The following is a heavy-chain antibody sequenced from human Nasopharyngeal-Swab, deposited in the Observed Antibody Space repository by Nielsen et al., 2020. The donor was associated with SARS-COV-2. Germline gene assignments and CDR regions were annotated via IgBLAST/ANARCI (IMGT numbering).Heavy chain of an antibody. CDR3: ARDVSTGGLFYYYYGMDV. J-gene: IGHJ6*02. D-gene: IGHD2-8*02. Sequence: GESLEISCTASGLTVSRNFMRWVRQAPGKGLEWVSVIYSGGSTYYADSVKGRFTISRDNSKNTLYLEMNSLRAEDTAVYYCARDVSTGGLFYYYYGMDVWGQGTTVTVSS. CDR1: GLTVSRNF. CDR2: IYSGGST. V-gene: IGHV3-53*01.